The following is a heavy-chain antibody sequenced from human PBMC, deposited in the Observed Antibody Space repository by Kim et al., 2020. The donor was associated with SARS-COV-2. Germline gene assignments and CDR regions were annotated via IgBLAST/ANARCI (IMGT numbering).Heavy chain of an antibody. CDR1: GGTFSSYA. CDR3: ARALGYCSSTSCCAS. J-gene: IGHJ5*02. CDR2: IIPIFGTA. Sequence: SVKVSCKASGGTFSSYAISWVRHAPGQGLEWMGGIIPIFGTANYAQKFQGRVTITADESTSTAYMELSSLRSEDTAVYYCARALGYCSSTSCCASWGQGTLVTVSS. D-gene: IGHD2-2*01. V-gene: IGHV1-69*13.